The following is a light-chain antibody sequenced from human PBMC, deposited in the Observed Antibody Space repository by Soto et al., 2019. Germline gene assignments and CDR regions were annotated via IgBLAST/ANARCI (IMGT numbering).Light chain of an antibody. J-gene: IGKJ1*01. CDR3: LQDYNYPLT. CDR1: RSIRTD. Sequence: AVYMTQSPSSLSASVGDTVTITCRASRSIRTDLGWYRQRPGKAPELLISGASNLQSGVSSRFSGSGSGTSFTLTIYSLQPEDFATYYCLQDYNYPLTFGQGTKVELK. V-gene: IGKV1-6*02. CDR2: GAS.